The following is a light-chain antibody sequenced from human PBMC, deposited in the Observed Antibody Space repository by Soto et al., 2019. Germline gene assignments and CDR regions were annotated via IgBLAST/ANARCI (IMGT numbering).Light chain of an antibody. CDR3: QQSYDTPPVT. Sequence: DIQLTQSPSSLSASVGDRVNITCRASQSISYYLNWYQQEPGKAPKLLIYAASSLQSGVPSRFSGSGSGADFTLTISGLQPEDFAIYYCQQSYDTPPVTFCQGTRLEIK. CDR1: QSISYY. CDR2: AAS. J-gene: IGKJ5*01. V-gene: IGKV1-39*01.